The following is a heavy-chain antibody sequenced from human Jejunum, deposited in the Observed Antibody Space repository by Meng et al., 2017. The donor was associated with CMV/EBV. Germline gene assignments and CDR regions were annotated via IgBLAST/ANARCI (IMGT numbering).Heavy chain of an antibody. J-gene: IGHJ4*02. V-gene: IGHV1-18*01. D-gene: IGHD1-26*01. Sequence: YRFSDFGMSWVRQTPGQGLEWMGWISAYSGNTNYAQKFQGRVPMPTDTSTSTAYMELRSLRSDDTAVYYCARDDVDVGGTTRTSVDYWGQGTLVTVSS. CDR2: ISAYSGNT. CDR1: YRFSDFG. CDR3: ARDDVDVGGTTRTSVDY.